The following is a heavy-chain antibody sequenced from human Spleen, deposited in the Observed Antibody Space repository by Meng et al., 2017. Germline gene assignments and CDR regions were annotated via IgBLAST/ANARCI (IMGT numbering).Heavy chain of an antibody. CDR2: ISGSGDST. J-gene: IGHJ4*02. CDR3: AKGPAYYYESSGYYFLDY. CDR1: GFSFSSYA. Sequence: GESLKISCAASGFSFSSYAMSWVRQAPGKGLDWVSGISGSGDSTHYADSVKGRFTISRDNSENTLYLQMDSLRAEDTAVYYCAKGPAYYYESSGYYFLDYWGQGTLVTVSS. D-gene: IGHD3-22*01. V-gene: IGHV3-23*01.